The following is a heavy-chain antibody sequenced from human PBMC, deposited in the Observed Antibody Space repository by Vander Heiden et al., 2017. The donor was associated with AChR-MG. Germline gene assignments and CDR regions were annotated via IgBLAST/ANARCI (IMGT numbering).Heavy chain of an antibody. Sequence: QVQLAQSGAAVTKPGSSVKVSCKASGGTFSSYAISWVRQDPGQGLEWMGVIIPIFGTANYAQKFRGRVTITADKSTGTAYMELSSLRSEDTAVYYCARERRSGWSQPIDYWGQGTLVTVSS. D-gene: IGHD6-19*01. V-gene: IGHV1-69*06. CDR2: IIPIFGTA. CDR3: ARERRSGWSQPIDY. J-gene: IGHJ4*02. CDR1: GGTFSSYA.